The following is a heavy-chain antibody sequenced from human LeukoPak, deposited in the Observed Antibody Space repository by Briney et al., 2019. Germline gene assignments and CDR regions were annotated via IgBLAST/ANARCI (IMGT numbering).Heavy chain of an antibody. V-gene: IGHV3-74*01. CDR1: GFIFSDYP. CDR2: INSDGSRT. J-gene: IGHJ4*02. D-gene: IGHD2-2*01. Sequence: PGGSLRLSCAASGFIFSDYPMSWIRQAPGKGLVWVSRINSDGSRTSYADSVKGRFTISRDNAKNTLYLQMNSLRAEDTAVYYCARAASIYCSSTSCYPVDYWGQGTLVTVSS. CDR3: ARAASIYCSSTSCYPVDY.